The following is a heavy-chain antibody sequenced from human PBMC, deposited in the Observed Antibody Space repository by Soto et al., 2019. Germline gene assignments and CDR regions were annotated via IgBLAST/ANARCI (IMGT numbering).Heavy chain of an antibody. CDR2: IKSKTDGGTT. J-gene: IGHJ3*02. CDR1: GFTFSNAW. D-gene: IGHD6-13*01. CDR3: TTGPGCSSWYYGAFDI. Sequence: EVQLVESGGGLVKPGGSLRLSCAASGFTFSNAWMSWVRQAPGKGLEWVGRIKSKTDGGTTDYAAPVKGRFTISRDDSKNTLYLQMNSLKTEDTAVYYCTTGPGCSSWYYGAFDIWGQGTMVTVSS. V-gene: IGHV3-15*01.